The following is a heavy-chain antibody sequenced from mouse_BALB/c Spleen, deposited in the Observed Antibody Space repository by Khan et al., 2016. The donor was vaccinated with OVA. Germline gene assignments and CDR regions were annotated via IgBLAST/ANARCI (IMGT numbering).Heavy chain of an antibody. CDR1: GYSITSGYS. Sequence: VKLLESGPDLVKPSQSLSLTCTVTGYSITSGYSWHWIRQFPGNKLEWMGFIHYSGSTSYNPSLKSRISITRDTSKNQFFLQLNSVTTEDTSTYYGAGGFPTYWGQGTLVTVSA. V-gene: IGHV3-1*02. CDR3: AGGFPTY. CDR2: IHYSGST. J-gene: IGHJ3*01.